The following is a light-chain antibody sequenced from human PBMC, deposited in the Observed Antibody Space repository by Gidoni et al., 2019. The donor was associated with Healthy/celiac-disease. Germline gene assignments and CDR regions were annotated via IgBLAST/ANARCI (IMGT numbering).Light chain of an antibody. V-gene: IGKV3-11*01. CDR1: QSVSSY. CDR3: QQRSNWRST. Sequence: VLTQSPATLSLSPGERATLSCRASQSVSSYLAWYQQKPGQAPRLLIYDASNRATGIPARFSGSGSGTDFTLTISSLEPEDFAVYYCQQRSNWRSTFGGGTKVEIK. J-gene: IGKJ4*01. CDR2: DAS.